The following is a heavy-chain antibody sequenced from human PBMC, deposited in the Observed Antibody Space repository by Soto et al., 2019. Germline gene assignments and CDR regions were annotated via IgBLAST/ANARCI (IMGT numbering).Heavy chain of an antibody. J-gene: IGHJ3*01. D-gene: IGHD2-15*01. CDR1: VFTFSSYS. CDR2: ISGGSSAI. V-gene: IGHV3-48*01. Sequence: GGSLRLSCAASVFTFSSYSMNWVRQAPGKGLEWVSYISGGSSAIYYADSVKGRFTISRDNARNSLYLQMNSLRAEDTAVYYCASQHGYCSGSTCHSVWGQGTMVTVSS. CDR3: ASQHGYCSGSTCHSV.